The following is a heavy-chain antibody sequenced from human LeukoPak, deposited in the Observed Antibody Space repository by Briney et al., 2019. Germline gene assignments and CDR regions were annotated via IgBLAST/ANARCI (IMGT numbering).Heavy chain of an antibody. J-gene: IGHJ4*02. Sequence: KPSETLSLTCTVSGGSISSGNYWWSWIRQHPGKGLEWIGYIYYSGSTLYNPSLQSRASISVGTSKNQFSLRLNSVTAADTAVYYCARAYCSSTSCYPYYFDYWGQGTLVTVSS. V-gene: IGHV4-31*03. CDR3: ARAYCSSTSCYPYYFDY. CDR2: IYYSGST. CDR1: GGSISSGNYW. D-gene: IGHD2-2*01.